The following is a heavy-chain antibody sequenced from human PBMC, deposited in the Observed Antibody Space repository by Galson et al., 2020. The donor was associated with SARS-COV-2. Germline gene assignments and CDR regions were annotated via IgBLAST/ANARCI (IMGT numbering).Heavy chain of an antibody. D-gene: IGHD3-10*01. J-gene: IGHJ3*01. CDR2: ISYEGSKK. CDR1: GFTFNNYG. V-gene: IGHV3-30*18. Sequence: GESLKTSCVTPGFTFNNYGMHWVRQAPGKGLEWVAAISYEGSKKSYADSVTGRFIISNDSFKNTLYPQMNSLRSDDTAIYFCAKATSTFWLGQCSTDAFDVWGQGTMGAVSS. CDR3: AKATSTFWLGQCSTDAFDV.